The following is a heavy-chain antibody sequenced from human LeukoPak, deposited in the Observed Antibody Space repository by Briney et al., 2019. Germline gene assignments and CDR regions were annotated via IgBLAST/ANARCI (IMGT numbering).Heavy chain of an antibody. CDR2: MNHNSGNT. V-gene: IGHV1-8*01. CDR3: ARGSYGSGSYYTFDY. Sequence: ASVKVSCKASVYTFTNYDINWVRQATGQGLEWMGWMNHNSGNTGYAHKFQGRVTMTSNTYISTAYMELNSMRSEDTTVDFCARGSYGSGSYYTFDYWGQGTLVTVSS. J-gene: IGHJ4*02. CDR1: VYTFTNYD. D-gene: IGHD3-10*01.